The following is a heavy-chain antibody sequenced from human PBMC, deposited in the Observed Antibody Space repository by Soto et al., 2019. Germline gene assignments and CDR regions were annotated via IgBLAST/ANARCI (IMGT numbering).Heavy chain of an antibody. CDR3: AHSRIGVVAAAYGY. V-gene: IGHV2-5*02. D-gene: IGHD2-2*01. CDR1: GFSLSTSGMG. Sequence: QITLKESGPTLVKPTQTLTLTCTFSGFSLSTSGMGVGWIRQPPGKALEWLALIYWAGDKRYSPSLKSRLTITKDTSKNEVVLTMANMDPVDTATYYGAHSRIGVVAAAYGYWGQGTLVTVSS. J-gene: IGHJ4*02. CDR2: IYWAGDK.